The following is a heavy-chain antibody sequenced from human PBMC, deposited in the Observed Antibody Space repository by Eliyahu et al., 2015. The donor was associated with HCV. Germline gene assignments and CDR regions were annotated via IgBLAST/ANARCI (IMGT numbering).Heavy chain of an antibody. CDR3: AKRHSASFYALDV. CDR2: ITDTGGAT. D-gene: IGHD2/OR15-2a*01. J-gene: IGHJ6*02. Sequence: EVQLLESGGGLEQPGGSLRLSCAVSGFTFSTYAXYWVRQAPXKGAGWVSSITDTGGATYYTDSVKGRFTISRDNSRNTLYLQMNSLGAEDTAVYYCAKRHSASFYALDVWGQGTTVTVSS. CDR1: GFTFSTYA. V-gene: IGHV3-23*01.